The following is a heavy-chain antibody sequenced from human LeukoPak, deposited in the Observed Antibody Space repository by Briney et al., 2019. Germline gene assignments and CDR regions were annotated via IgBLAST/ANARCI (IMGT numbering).Heavy chain of an antibody. D-gene: IGHD2-2*01. CDR1: GFTVSSNY. J-gene: IGHJ6*03. CDR3: ARITRSAGPNYYMDV. Sequence: GGSLRLSCAASGFTVSSNYVTWVRQAPGTGLEWVSVFYSGGGTYYAHSVKGRFTISRDSSKNTLYLQMNSLRAEDTAVYYCARITRSAGPNYYMDVWGKGTTVTVSS. V-gene: IGHV3-53*01. CDR2: FYSGGGT.